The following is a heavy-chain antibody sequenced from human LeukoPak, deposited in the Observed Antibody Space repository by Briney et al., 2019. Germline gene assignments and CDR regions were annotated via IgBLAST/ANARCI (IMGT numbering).Heavy chain of an antibody. CDR2: ISGDTTYT. D-gene: IGHD6-13*01. Sequence: PGGSLRLSCAASGFTFSDYTVNWVRQAPGKGLEWVSDISGDTTYTYYADSVKGRFTISRDNDRNSLYLQMNSLGADDTAVYYCTRENHAHTSSWYKRFDPWGQGTLVTVSS. CDR1: GFTFSDYT. V-gene: IGHV3-21*01. J-gene: IGHJ5*02. CDR3: TRENHAHTSSWYKRFDP.